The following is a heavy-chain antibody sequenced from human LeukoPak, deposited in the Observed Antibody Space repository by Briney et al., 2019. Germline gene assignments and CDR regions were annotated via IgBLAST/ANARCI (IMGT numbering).Heavy chain of an antibody. J-gene: IGHJ5*02. CDR3: ARLGTTVTRTRFDP. D-gene: IGHD4-17*01. CDR2: IYYSGST. V-gene: IGHV4-39*01. CDR1: GGSISSSSYY. Sequence: SETLSLTCTVSGGSISSSSYYWGWIRQPPGKGLEWIGSIYYSGSTYYNPSLKSRATISVDTSKNQFSLKLSSVTAADTAVYYCARLGTTVTRTRFDPWGQGTLVTVSS.